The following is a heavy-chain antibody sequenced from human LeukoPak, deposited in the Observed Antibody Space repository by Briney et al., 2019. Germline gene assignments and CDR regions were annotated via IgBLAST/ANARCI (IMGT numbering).Heavy chain of an antibody. D-gene: IGHD2-2*01. J-gene: IGHJ4*02. CDR2: IRSKANSYAT. Sequence: PGGSLKLSCAASGFTFSGSAMHWFRKASGKGLEWVGRIRSKANSYATAYAASVKGRFTISRDDSKNTAYLQMNSLKTEDTAVYYCTRSTTLNDYWGQGTLVTVSS. CDR3: TRSTTLNDY. CDR1: GFTFSGSA. V-gene: IGHV3-73*01.